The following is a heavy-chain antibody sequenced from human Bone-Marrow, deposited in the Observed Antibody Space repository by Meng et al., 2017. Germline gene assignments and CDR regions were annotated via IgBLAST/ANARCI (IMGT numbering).Heavy chain of an antibody. Sequence: VRLVTGGVGLVKPGGSLVLSCAASGVTFSIYSMNWVHQAPGKGLEWVSSISSSSSYISYADSVEGRFTISRDNAKNSLYLQMNSLRAEDTAVYYCASSGGSCFDPWGQGTLVTVSS. J-gene: IGHJ5*02. CDR2: ISSSSSYI. V-gene: IGHV3-21*01. CDR1: GVTFSIYS. CDR3: ASSGGSCFDP. D-gene: IGHD2-15*01.